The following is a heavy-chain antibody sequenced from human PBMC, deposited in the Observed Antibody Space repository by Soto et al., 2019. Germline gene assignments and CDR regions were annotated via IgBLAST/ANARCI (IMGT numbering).Heavy chain of an antibody. D-gene: IGHD2-15*01. CDR3: ARDRLGSWFDP. Sequence: ASVKVSCKASGYTFTGYYMHWVRQAPGQGLEWMGLINPNSGGTNYAQKFQGWVTMTRDTSISTAYMELSRLRSDDTAVYYCARDRLGSWFDPWGQGTLVTVSS. V-gene: IGHV1-2*04. J-gene: IGHJ5*02. CDR1: GYTFTGYY. CDR2: INPNSGGT.